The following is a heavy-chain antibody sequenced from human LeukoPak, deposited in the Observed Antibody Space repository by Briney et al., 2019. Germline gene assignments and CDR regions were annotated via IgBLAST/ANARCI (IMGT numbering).Heavy chain of an antibody. CDR3: ARNKGRYGSGRVHFDP. D-gene: IGHD3-10*01. J-gene: IGHJ5*02. Sequence: SETLSLTCTVSGGSFSSYYWSWIRQSPGKGLEWIGYIYYSGSTNYNPSLKSRVTISVDTSKNQFSLKLSSVTAADTAVYYCARNKGRYGSGRVHFDPWGQGTLVTVSS. CDR1: GGSFSSYY. CDR2: IYYSGST. V-gene: IGHV4-59*01.